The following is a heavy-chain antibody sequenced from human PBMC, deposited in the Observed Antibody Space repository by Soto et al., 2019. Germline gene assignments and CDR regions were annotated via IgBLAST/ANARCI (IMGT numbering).Heavy chain of an antibody. D-gene: IGHD6-25*01. J-gene: IGHJ6*03. Sequence: SETLSLACAVYGGSFSGYYWSWIRQPPGKGLEWIGEINHSGSTNYNPSLKSRVTISVDTSKNQFSLKLSSVTAADTAVYYCASGIKRYYYMDVWGKGTTVT. CDR2: INHSGST. CDR1: GGSFSGYY. V-gene: IGHV4-34*01. CDR3: ASGIKRYYYMDV.